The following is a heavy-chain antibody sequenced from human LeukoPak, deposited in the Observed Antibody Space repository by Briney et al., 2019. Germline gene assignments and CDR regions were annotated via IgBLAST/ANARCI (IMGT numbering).Heavy chain of an antibody. CDR1: GFTFSSYA. CDR2: ISGSGGST. D-gene: IGHD3-9*01. Sequence: GGSLRLSCAASGFTFSSYAMSWVRQAPGKGLEWVSAISGSGGSTYYAGSVKGRFTIPRDNSKNTLYLQMNSLRAEDTAVYYCAKFVTGYSIVDAFDIWGQGTMVTVSS. V-gene: IGHV3-23*01. CDR3: AKFVTGYSIVDAFDI. J-gene: IGHJ3*02.